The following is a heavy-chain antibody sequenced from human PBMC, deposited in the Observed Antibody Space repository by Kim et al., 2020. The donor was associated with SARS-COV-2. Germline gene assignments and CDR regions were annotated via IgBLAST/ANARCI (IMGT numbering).Heavy chain of an antibody. V-gene: IGHV3-21*01. CDR2: ISSSSSYI. Sequence: GGSLRLSCAASGFTFSSYSMNWVRQAPGKGLEWFSSISSSSSYIYYADSVKGRFTISRDNAKNSLYLQMNSLRAEDTAVYYCARDYYGSGSYYTNNWFDPWGQGTLVTVSS. CDR1: GFTFSSYS. CDR3: ARDYYGSGSYYTNNWFDP. J-gene: IGHJ5*02. D-gene: IGHD3-10*01.